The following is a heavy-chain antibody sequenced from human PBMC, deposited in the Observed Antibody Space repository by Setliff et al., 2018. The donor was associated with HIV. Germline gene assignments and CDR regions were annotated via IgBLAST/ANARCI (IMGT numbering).Heavy chain of an antibody. V-gene: IGHV4-59*01. CDR1: GGSISNYY. CDR2: SYHSGST. Sequence: PSETLSLTCTVSGGSISNYYWSWIRQPPGKGLEWIGFSYHSGSTKYNPSLKSRVTISVDTSRNQFSLKLSSVTAADTAVYYCARSLSGDYYYGMDVWGQGTTGTVS. J-gene: IGHJ6*02. CDR3: ARSLSGDYYYGMDV. D-gene: IGHD3-10*01.